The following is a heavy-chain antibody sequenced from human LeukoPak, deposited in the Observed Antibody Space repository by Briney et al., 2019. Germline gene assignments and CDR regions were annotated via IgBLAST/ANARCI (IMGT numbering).Heavy chain of an antibody. CDR1: GGSISSYY. CDR2: IYHSGST. J-gene: IGHJ3*02. V-gene: IGHV4-4*07. Sequence: SETLSLTCTVSGGSISSYYWSWIRQPAGKGLEWIGSIYHSGSTYYNPSLKSRVTISVDTSKNQFSLKLSSVTAADTAVYYCARANQNVLRFLEWLSAFDIWGQGTMVTVSS. CDR3: ARANQNVLRFLEWLSAFDI. D-gene: IGHD3-3*01.